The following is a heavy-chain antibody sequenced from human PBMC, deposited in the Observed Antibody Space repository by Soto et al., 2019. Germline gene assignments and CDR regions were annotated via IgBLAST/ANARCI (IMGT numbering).Heavy chain of an antibody. CDR3: ARIREVYCSGLYYYYGMDV. J-gene: IGHJ6*02. D-gene: IGHD3-10*01. Sequence: SGPTLVNPTQTLTLTCTFSGFSLSTSGMCVSWIRQPPGKALEWLALIDWDDDKYYSTSLKTRLTISKDTSKNQVVLTMTNMDPVDTATYYCARIREVYCSGLYYYYGMDVWGQGTTVTVS. V-gene: IGHV2-70*01. CDR1: GFSLSTSGMC. CDR2: IDWDDDK.